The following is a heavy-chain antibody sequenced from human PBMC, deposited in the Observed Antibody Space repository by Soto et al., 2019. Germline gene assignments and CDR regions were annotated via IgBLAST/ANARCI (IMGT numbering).Heavy chain of an antibody. Sequence: QVQLQESGPGLVNPSETLSLTCTVSGGSISGGGYYWSWIRQPPGKVLEWIGYIYDSGSTYYNPSLKSRISISVDTSKNQFSLRLSSVTAADTAVYYCAREIIPLTTDWYFDLWGRGTLVTVSS. V-gene: IGHV4-30-4*01. CDR3: AREIIPLTTDWYFDL. CDR2: IYDSGST. J-gene: IGHJ2*01. D-gene: IGHD4-17*01. CDR1: GGSISGGGYY.